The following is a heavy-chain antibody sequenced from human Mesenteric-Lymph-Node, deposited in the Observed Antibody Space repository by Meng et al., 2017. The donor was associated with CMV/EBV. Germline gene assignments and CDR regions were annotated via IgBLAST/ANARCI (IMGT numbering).Heavy chain of an antibody. CDR1: GFTFSSYA. D-gene: IGHD2-2*01. CDR2: IYSGGSST. J-gene: IGHJ3*02. V-gene: IGHV3-23*03. Sequence: GESLKISCAASGFTFSSYAMSWVRQAPGKGLEWVSVIYSGGSSTYYADSVKGRFTISRDNSKNTLYLQMNSLRAEDTAVYYCARVTPAANWAGTFDIWGQGTMVTVSS. CDR3: ARVTPAANWAGTFDI.